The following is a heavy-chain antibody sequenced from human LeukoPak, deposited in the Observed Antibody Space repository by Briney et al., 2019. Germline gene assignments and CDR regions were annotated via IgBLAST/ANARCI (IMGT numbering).Heavy chain of an antibody. J-gene: IGHJ6*02. CDR3: AREKDTAMVTHSYSYGMDV. V-gene: IGHV6-1*01. D-gene: IGHD5-18*01. Sequence: SQTLSLTCAISGDSVSSNSAAWNWIRQSPSRGLECLGRTYYRSKWYNDYAVSVKSRITINPDTSKNQFSLQLNSVTPEDTAVYYCAREKDTAMVTHSYSYGMDVWGQGTTVTVSS. CDR2: TYYRSKWYN. CDR1: GDSVSSNSAA.